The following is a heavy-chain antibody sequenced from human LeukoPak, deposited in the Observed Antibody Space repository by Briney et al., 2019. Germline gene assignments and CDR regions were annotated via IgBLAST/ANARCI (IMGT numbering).Heavy chain of an antibody. CDR3: AREEGFQHLTSYYFDY. CDR1: GGSISSSSYY. V-gene: IGHV4-39*07. J-gene: IGHJ4*02. D-gene: IGHD2-2*01. Sequence: SETLSLTCTVAGGSISSSSYYWGWIRQPPGKGLEWLGSIYYSGSTYYNPSLKSRVTISVDTSKNQFSLKLSSVTAADTAVYYCAREEGFQHLTSYYFDYWGQGTLVTVSS. CDR2: IYYSGST.